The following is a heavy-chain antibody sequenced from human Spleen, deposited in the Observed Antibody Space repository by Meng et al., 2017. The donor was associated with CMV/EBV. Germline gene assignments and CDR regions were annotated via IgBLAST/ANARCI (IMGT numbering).Heavy chain of an antibody. D-gene: IGHD2-2*01. CDR1: GFTFSSYW. CDR3: ARDCSTNCPFQPRGDY. CDR2: IKSDGSQK. J-gene: IGHJ4*02. V-gene: IGHV3-7*01. Sequence: GESLKISCAASGFTFSSYWMSWVRQAPGKGLEWVATIKSDGSQKHYVDSVKDRFTISRDNAKNSLHLQMDSLRAEDTAVYHCARDCSTNCPFQPRGDYWGQGTLVTVSS.